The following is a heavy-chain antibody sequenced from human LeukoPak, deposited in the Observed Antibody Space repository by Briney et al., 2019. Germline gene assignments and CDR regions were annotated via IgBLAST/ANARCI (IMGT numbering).Heavy chain of an antibody. D-gene: IGHD4-11*01. Sequence: PGGSLRLSCAASGFTFSRYGMHWVRQAPGKGLEWVAVISYDGSNKYADSVRGRFTISRDNSKNTLYHQMNSLRAEDTAVYYCAKDPLQMSTSLPDSWGQGTVVTVSS. V-gene: IGHV3-30*18. CDR2: ISYDGSNK. J-gene: IGHJ4*02. CDR3: AKDPLQMSTSLPDS. CDR1: GFTFSRYG.